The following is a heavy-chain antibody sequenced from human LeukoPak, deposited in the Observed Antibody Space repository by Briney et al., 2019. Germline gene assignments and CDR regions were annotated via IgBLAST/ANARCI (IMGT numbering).Heavy chain of an antibody. CDR1: GFTFSSYE. CDR3: ARAEVVPAATQPFSYYYYGMDV. J-gene: IGHJ6*04. CDR2: ISSGSTI. V-gene: IGHV3-48*03. D-gene: IGHD2-2*01. Sequence: GGSLRLSCAASGFTFSSYEMNWVRQAPGKGLEWVSYISSGSTIYYADSVKGRFTISRDNAKNSLYLQMNSLRAEDTAVYYCARAEVVPAATQPFSYYYYGMDVWGKGTTVTVSS.